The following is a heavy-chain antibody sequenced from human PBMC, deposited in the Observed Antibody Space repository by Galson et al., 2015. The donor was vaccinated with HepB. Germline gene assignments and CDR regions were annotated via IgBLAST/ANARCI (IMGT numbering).Heavy chain of an antibody. D-gene: IGHD3-22*01. CDR3: AKDLGYYDSSQNIFDY. CDR1: GFTFSSYG. V-gene: IGHV3-30*18. J-gene: IGHJ4*02. Sequence: SLRLSCAASGFTFSSYGMHWVRQAPGKGLEWVAVISYDGSNKYYADSVKGRFTISRDNSKNTLYLQMNSLRAEDTAVYYCAKDLGYYDSSQNIFDYWGQGTLVTVSS. CDR2: ISYDGSNK.